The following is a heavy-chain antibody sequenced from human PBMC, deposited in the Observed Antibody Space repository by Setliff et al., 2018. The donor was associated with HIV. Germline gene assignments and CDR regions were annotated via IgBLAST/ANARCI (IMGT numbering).Heavy chain of an antibody. Sequence: PSETLSLTCTVPGASISDSKYYWGWIRQPPGKGLEWIGNIHYSGTTYYSPSLKSRVTISVDTSKNQFSLKLSSVTAADTAVCYCARSSRGYCSGGSCYGFDPWGQGNLVTVSS. V-gene: IGHV4-39*07. CDR1: GASISDSKYY. D-gene: IGHD2-15*01. CDR2: IHYSGTT. J-gene: IGHJ5*02. CDR3: ARSSRGYCSGGSCYGFDP.